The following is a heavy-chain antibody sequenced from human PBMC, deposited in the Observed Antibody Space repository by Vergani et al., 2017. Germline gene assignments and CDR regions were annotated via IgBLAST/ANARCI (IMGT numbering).Heavy chain of an antibody. V-gene: IGHV3-30-3*01. CDR2: ISYDGSNK. CDR1: GFTFSSYA. D-gene: IGHD1-26*01. CDR3: ASGAYSGSYFGY. J-gene: IGHJ4*02. Sequence: VQLLESGGGLAQPGRSLRLSCAASGFTFSSYAMHWVRQAPGKGLEWVAVISYDGSNKYYADSVKGRFTISRDNSKNTLYLQMNSLRAEDTAVYYCASGAYSGSYFGYWGQGTLVTVSS.